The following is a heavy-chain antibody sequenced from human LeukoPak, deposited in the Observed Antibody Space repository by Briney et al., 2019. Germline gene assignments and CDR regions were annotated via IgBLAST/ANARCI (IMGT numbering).Heavy chain of an antibody. CDR2: INHSGST. D-gene: IGHD3-10*01. CDR3: ARGVDYYGSGSYSYYYYYMDV. J-gene: IGHJ6*03. V-gene: IGHV4-34*01. CDR1: GGSFSGYY. Sequence: SETLSLTCAVHGGSFSGYYWSWIRQPPGKGLEWIGEINHSGSTNYNPSLKSRVTISVDTSKNQFSLKLSSVTAADTAVYYCARGVDYYGSGSYSYYYYYMDVWGKGTTVTVSS.